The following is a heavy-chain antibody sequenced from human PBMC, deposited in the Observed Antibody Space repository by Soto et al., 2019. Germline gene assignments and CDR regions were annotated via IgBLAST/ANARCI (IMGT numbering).Heavy chain of an antibody. CDR2: IIPIFGTA. D-gene: IGHD2-15*01. J-gene: IGHJ4*02. CDR1: GGTFSSYA. Sequence: SVKVSCKASGGTFSSYAISWVRQAPGQGLEWMGGIIPIFGTANYAQKFQGRVTITADESTSTAYMELSSLRSEDPAGYYCARGPGRYYFDYWGQGTLVTVSS. CDR3: ARGPGRYYFDY. V-gene: IGHV1-69*13.